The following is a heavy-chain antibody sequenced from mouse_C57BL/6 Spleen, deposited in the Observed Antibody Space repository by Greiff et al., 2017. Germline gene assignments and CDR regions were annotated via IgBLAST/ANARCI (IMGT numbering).Heavy chain of an antibody. Sequence: VQLQQSGPELVKPGASVKISCKASGYTFTDYYMNWVKQSHGKSLEWIGDINPNNGGTSYNQKFKSKATLTVDKSSSTAYMELRSLTSEDSAVYYCTRSGDVKAMDYWGQGTSVTVSS. D-gene: IGHD3-1*01. CDR3: TRSGDVKAMDY. CDR2: INPNNGGT. V-gene: IGHV1-26*01. CDR1: GYTFTDYY. J-gene: IGHJ4*01.